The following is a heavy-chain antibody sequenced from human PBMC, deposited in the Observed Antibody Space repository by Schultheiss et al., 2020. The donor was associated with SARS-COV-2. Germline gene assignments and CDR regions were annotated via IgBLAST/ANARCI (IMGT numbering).Heavy chain of an antibody. D-gene: IGHD1-7*01. CDR1: GFTFSSYW. CDR3: ARFKPNNWNSKDYFDY. J-gene: IGHJ4*02. CDR2: IKQDGSEK. V-gene: IGHV3-7*03. Sequence: GGSLRLSCAASGFTFSSYWMSWVRQAPGKGLEWVANIKQDGSEKYYVDSVKGRFTISRDNAKNSLYLQMNSLRAEDTAVYYCARFKPNNWNSKDYFDYWGQGTLVTVSS.